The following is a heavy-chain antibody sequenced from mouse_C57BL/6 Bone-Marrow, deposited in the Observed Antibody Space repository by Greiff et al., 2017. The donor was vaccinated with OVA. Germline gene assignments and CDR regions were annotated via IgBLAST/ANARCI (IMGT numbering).Heavy chain of an antibody. Sequence: VKLVESGAELARPGASVKLSCKASGYTFTSYGISWVKQRTGQGLEWIGEIYPRSGNTYYNEKFKGKATLTADKSSSTAYMELRSLTSEDSAVYFCAMGVDSSGWFAYWGQGTLVTVSA. D-gene: IGHD3-2*02. CDR2: IYPRSGNT. CDR1: GYTFTSYG. CDR3: AMGVDSSGWFAY. J-gene: IGHJ3*01. V-gene: IGHV1-81*01.